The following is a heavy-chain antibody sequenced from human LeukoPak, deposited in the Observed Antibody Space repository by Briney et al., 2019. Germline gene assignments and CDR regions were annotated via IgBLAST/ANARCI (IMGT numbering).Heavy chain of an antibody. CDR2: ISSHSIYI. CDR3: AKADTVTDYYYYGMDV. V-gene: IGHV3-21*04. CDR1: GFTFRTYS. Sequence: GGSLRLSCAASGFTFRTYSMNWVRQAPGKGLEWVSTISSHSIYIYYGDSVKGRFTISRDNARNSLYLQMDSLRAEDTAVYYCAKADTVTDYYYYGMDVWGQGTTVTVSS. D-gene: IGHD4-17*01. J-gene: IGHJ6*02.